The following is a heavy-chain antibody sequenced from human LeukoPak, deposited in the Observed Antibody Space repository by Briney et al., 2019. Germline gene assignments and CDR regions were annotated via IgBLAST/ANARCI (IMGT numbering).Heavy chain of an antibody. CDR3: AKDVRNSFAAYGMDV. J-gene: IGHJ6*02. CDR2: IKQDGSEK. D-gene: IGHD2-21*01. Sequence: GGSLRLSCAASGFTFSSYWMSWVRQAPGKGLEWVANIKQDGSEKYYVDSVKGRFTISRDNAKNSLYLQMNSLRAEDTAVYYCAKDVRNSFAAYGMDVWGQGTTVTVSS. CDR1: GFTFSSYW. V-gene: IGHV3-7*03.